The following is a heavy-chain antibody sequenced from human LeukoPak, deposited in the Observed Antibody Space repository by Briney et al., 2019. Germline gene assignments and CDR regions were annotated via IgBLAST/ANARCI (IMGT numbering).Heavy chain of an antibody. Sequence: SETLSLTCTVSGDSISSSFYYWGWIRQPPGKGLEWIGDIYYSGSTYYNPSLKSRVTISVDTSKNQFSLKLSSVTAADTAVYYCARHAGSRGWYRALFDYWGQGTVVTVSS. CDR2: IYYSGST. J-gene: IGHJ4*02. D-gene: IGHD6-19*01. CDR3: ARHAGSRGWYRALFDY. CDR1: GDSISSSFYY. V-gene: IGHV4-39*01.